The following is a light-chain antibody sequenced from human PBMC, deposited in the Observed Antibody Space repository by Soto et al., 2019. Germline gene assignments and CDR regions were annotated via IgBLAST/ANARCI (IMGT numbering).Light chain of an antibody. J-gene: IGKJ5*01. CDR1: QDITNY. CDR3: QQYDTLPLT. V-gene: IGKV1-33*01. CDR2: DSS. Sequence: DIQMTQSPSSLSASVGDRVTIICQASQDITNYLNWYQQKPGKAPNLLIHDSSNLETGDPLRFSGSGTGTYSSFTISSLQPEDIATYYCQQYDTLPLTFGQGTRLEIK.